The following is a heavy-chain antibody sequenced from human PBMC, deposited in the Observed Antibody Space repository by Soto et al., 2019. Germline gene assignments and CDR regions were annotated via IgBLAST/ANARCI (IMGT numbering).Heavy chain of an antibody. Sequence: QITLNESGPTVVRPTGTLTLTCRFSGFSLTTSGVGVGWIRQSPGKALEWLALIYWDDDKRYSASLKSRLTITKDTSKNQVVLTVSDLDPTDTATYYCAHRVLRTVFGLVTTTAIYFDFWGQGTPVAVSS. J-gene: IGHJ4*02. V-gene: IGHV2-5*02. CDR2: IYWDDDK. D-gene: IGHD3-3*01. CDR3: AHRVLRTVFGLVTTTAIYFDF. CDR1: GFSLTTSGVG.